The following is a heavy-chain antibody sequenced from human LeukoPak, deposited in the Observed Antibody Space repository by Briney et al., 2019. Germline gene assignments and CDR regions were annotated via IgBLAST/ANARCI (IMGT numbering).Heavy chain of an antibody. CDR1: GDSISSSKKY. CDR2: IYYSGNT. Sequence: PSETLSLTCTVSGDSISSSKKYWGWVRQPPGKGLEWIGSIYYSGNTYYNPSLKSRVTISLDTSRNQFSLRLSSVTAADTAVYYCASLKTAPGMDVWGKGTTVTVSS. V-gene: IGHV4-39*01. J-gene: IGHJ6*03. CDR3: ASLKTAPGMDV. D-gene: IGHD1-1*01.